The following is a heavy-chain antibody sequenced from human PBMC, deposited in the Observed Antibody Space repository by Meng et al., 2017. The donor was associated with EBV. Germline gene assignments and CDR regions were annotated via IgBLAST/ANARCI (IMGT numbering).Heavy chain of an antibody. Sequence: QVQLVQSGAEVKKPGASGKGSCKASGYTFTGYYMHWVRQAPGQGLEWMGRINPNSGGTNYAQKFQGRVTMTRDTSISTAYMELSRLRSDDTAVYYCARVGIAVAGTGDYWGQGTLVTVSS. CDR3: ARVGIAVAGTGDY. J-gene: IGHJ4*02. CDR2: INPNSGGT. D-gene: IGHD6-19*01. V-gene: IGHV1-2*06. CDR1: GYTFTGYY.